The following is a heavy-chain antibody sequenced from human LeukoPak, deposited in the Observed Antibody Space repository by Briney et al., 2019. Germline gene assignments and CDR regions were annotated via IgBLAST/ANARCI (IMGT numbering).Heavy chain of an antibody. CDR1: GYTLTELS. V-gene: IGHV1-24*01. CDR3: ATAGVLGGWPPYYFDY. J-gene: IGHJ4*02. Sequence: ASVKVSCKVSGYTLTELSMHWVRQAPGKGLEWMGGFDPEDGETFYAQKFQGRVTMTEDTSTDTAYMELSSLRSEDTAVYYCATAGVLGGWPPYYFDYWGQGTLVTVSS. D-gene: IGHD6-19*01. CDR2: FDPEDGET.